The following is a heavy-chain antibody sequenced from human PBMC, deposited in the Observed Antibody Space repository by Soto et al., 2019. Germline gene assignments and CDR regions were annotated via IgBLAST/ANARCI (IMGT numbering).Heavy chain of an antibody. CDR2: IKSKTDGGTT. CDR3: TSPRVTRISYGMDV. J-gene: IGHJ6*02. V-gene: IGHV3-15*01. CDR1: GFTFSNAW. Sequence: GGSVRLSXAASGFTFSNAWMSWVRQAPGKGLEWVGRIKSKTDGGTTDYAAPVKGRFTISRDDSKNTLYLQMNSLKTEDTAVYYCTSPRVTRISYGMDVWGQGTTVTVSS. D-gene: IGHD3-22*01.